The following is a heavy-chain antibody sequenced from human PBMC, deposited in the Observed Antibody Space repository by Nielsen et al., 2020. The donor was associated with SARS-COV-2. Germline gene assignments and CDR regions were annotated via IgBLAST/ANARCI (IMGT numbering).Heavy chain of an antibody. V-gene: IGHV4-34*01. CDR3: ARRAEGLELWRRYFYYTDV. CDR1: GGSFSGYH. D-gene: IGHD5-18*01. CDR2: INHSGST. J-gene: IGHJ6*03. Sequence: SETLSLTCSVYGGSFSGYHWSWIRQSPGKGLEWIGEINHSGSTNYNPSLKSRVTISIDTSKKQFSLNLSSVTAADMAVYYCARRAEGLELWRRYFYYTDVWGKGTTVTVSS.